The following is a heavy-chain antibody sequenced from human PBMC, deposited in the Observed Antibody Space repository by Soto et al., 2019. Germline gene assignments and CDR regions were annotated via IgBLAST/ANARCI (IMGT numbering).Heavy chain of an antibody. Sequence: PSETLSLTCTVSGGSINSYYWSWIRQPPGKGLEWIGSIYYSGSTYYNPSLKSRVTISVDTSKNQFSLKLSSVTAADTAVYYCARHARLYSGSYHPDYWGQGTLVTVS. CDR1: GGSINSYY. J-gene: IGHJ4*02. CDR3: ARHARLYSGSYHPDY. CDR2: IYYSGST. V-gene: IGHV4-39*01. D-gene: IGHD1-26*01.